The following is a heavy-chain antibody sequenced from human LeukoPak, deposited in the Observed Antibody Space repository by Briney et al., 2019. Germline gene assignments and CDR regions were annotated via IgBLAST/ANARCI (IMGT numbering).Heavy chain of an antibody. D-gene: IGHD1-26*01. Sequence: GGSLRLSCAASGFTFSSYAMSWVRQAPGKGLEWVSAISGSGGSTYYADSVKGRFTISRDNSKNTLYLQMNSLRAEDTAVCYCAKDWRGSTAAEYFQHWGQGTLVTVSS. CDR3: AKDWRGSTAAEYFQH. J-gene: IGHJ1*01. CDR1: GFTFSSYA. CDR2: ISGSGGST. V-gene: IGHV3-23*01.